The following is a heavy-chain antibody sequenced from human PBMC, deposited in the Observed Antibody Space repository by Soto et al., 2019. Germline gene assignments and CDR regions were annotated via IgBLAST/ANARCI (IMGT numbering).Heavy chain of an antibody. D-gene: IGHD3-10*01. CDR3: ARVGSNYVGMDV. V-gene: IGHV4-39*01. J-gene: IGHJ6*02. CDR1: GGSISSSSYY. CDR2: IYYSGST. Sequence: SETLSLTCTVSGGSISSSSYYWGWIRQPPGKGLEWIGSIYYSGSTYYNPSLKSRVTISVDTSKNQFSLKLSSVTAADTAVYYCARVGSNYVGMDVWGQGTTVTVSS.